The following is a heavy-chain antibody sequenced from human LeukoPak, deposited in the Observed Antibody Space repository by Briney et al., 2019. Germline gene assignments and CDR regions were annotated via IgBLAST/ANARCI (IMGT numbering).Heavy chain of an antibody. J-gene: IGHJ3*02. CDR2: ISWNSGSI. Sequence: GGSLRLSCAASGFTFDDYAMHWVRQAPGKGLEWVSGISWNSGSIGYADSVKGRFTISRDNAKNSLYLQMNSLRAEDTALYYCAKDRVAGTNDAFDIWGQGTMVTVSS. CDR3: AKDRVAGTNDAFDI. CDR1: GFTFDDYA. D-gene: IGHD1-1*01. V-gene: IGHV3-9*01.